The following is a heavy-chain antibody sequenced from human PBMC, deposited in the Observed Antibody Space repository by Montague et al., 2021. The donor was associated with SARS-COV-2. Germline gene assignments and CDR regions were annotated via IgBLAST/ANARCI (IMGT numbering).Heavy chain of an antibody. CDR1: GGSFSGYY. CDR2: INHSGST. J-gene: IGHJ5*02. CDR3: ARGAYSSSWYGVRNWFDP. V-gene: IGHV4-34*01. D-gene: IGHD6-13*01. Sequence: SETLSLTCAVYGGSFSGYYWSWIRQPPGKGLEWIGEINHSGSTNYNPSLKSRVTISVDTSKNQFSLKLSSVTAADTAVHYCARGAYSSSWYGVRNWFDPWGQGTLVTVSS.